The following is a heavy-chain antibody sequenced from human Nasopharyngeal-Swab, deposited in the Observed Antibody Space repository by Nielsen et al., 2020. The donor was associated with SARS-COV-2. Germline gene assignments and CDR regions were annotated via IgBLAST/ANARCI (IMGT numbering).Heavy chain of an antibody. J-gene: IGHJ4*02. Sequence: VRQMPGKGLEWMGIIYPGDSDTRYSPSFQGQVTISADKSITTAYLQWNSLKASDTAMYYCARRESSSWARGDYFDYWGQGTLVTVSS. CDR3: ARRESSSWARGDYFDY. CDR2: IYPGDSDT. V-gene: IGHV5-51*01. D-gene: IGHD6-6*01.